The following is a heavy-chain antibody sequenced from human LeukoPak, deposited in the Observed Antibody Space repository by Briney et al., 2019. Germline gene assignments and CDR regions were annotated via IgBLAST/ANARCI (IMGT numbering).Heavy chain of an antibody. D-gene: IGHD3-3*01. CDR1: GYTFTGYY. CDR3: ARAIGYDFWSGYYVFDY. CDR2: INPNSGGT. V-gene: IGHV1-2*06. Sequence: ASVKVSCKASGYTFTGYYMHWVRQAPGQGLEWMGRINPNSGGTNYAQKFQGRVTTTRDTSISTAYMELSRLRSDDTAVYYCARAIGYDFWSGYYVFDYWGQGTLVTVSS. J-gene: IGHJ4*02.